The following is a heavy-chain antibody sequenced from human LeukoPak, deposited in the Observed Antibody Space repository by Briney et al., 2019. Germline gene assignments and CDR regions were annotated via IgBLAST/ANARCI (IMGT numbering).Heavy chain of an antibody. Sequence: ASVKVSCKASGYTFTGYYMHWVRQAPGQGLEWMGWVSPNSGGTNYAQKFQGRVTMTRDTSISTAYMELSRLRSDDTAVYYCARAPDCSGGRCYIRFDYWGQGTLVTVPS. CDR2: VSPNSGGT. CDR3: ARAPDCSGGRCYIRFDY. CDR1: GYTFTGYY. J-gene: IGHJ4*02. D-gene: IGHD2-15*01. V-gene: IGHV1-2*02.